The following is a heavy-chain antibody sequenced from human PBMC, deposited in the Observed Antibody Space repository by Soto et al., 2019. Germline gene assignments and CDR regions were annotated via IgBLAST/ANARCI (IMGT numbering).Heavy chain of an antibody. Sequence: QVQLVESGGGVVQPGRSLRLSCAASGFTFSSYGMHWVRQAPGKGLEWVAVISYDGSNKYYADSVKDRFTISRDNSKNALYLQMNSLRAEDTAVYYCAKVYWFDLWGQGSLVAVSS. CDR3: AKVYWFDL. J-gene: IGHJ5*02. CDR1: GFTFSSYG. V-gene: IGHV3-30*18. CDR2: ISYDGSNK.